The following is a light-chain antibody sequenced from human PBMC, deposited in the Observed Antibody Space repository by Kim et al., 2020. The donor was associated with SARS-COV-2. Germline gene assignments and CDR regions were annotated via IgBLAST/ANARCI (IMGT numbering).Light chain of an antibody. J-gene: IGLJ2*01. V-gene: IGLV3-19*01. CDR3: NSRDSSGTRV. CDR2: GKN. Sequence: VALGQTVRITCQGDSRRSYYASWYQQKPGQAPVLVIYGKNNRPSGIPDRFSGSSSGNTASLTITGAQAEDEADYYCNSRDSSGTRVFGGGTQLTVL. CDR1: SRRSYY.